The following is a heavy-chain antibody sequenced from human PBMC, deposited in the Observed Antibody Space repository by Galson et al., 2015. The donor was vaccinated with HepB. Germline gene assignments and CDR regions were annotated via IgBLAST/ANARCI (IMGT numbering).Heavy chain of an antibody. CDR2: INPSGGST. J-gene: IGHJ4*02. V-gene: IGHV1-46*01. CDR3: ARTEYSSSTPYYFDY. D-gene: IGHD6-6*01. Sequence: QSGAEVKKPGASVKVSCKASGYTFTSYYMHWVRQAPGQGLEWMGIINPSGGSTSYAQKLQGRVTMTTDTSTSTAYMELRSLRSDDTAVYYCARTEYSSSTPYYFDYWGQGTLVTVSS. CDR1: GYTFTSYY.